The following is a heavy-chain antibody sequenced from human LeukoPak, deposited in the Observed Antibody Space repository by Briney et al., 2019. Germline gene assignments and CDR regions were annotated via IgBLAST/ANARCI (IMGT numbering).Heavy chain of an antibody. Sequence: SETLSLTCAVYGRSFSGYYWSWIRQPPGKGLEWIGEINHSGSTNYNPSLKSRVTISVDTSKNQFSLKLSSVTAADTAVYYCAREGYFDSSGYDFGYWGQGTLVTVSS. D-gene: IGHD3-22*01. J-gene: IGHJ4*02. CDR1: GRSFSGYY. V-gene: IGHV4-34*01. CDR2: INHSGST. CDR3: AREGYFDSSGYDFGY.